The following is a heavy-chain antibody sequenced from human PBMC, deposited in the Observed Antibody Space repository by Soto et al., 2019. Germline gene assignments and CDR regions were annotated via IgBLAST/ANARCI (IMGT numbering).Heavy chain of an antibody. J-gene: IGHJ6*02. CDR3: ARGSTSGITIFGVVIHDYYYYGMDI. CDR2: MNPNSGNT. V-gene: IGHV1-8*01. CDR1: GYTFTSYD. Sequence: EASVKVSCKASGYTFTSYDINWVRQATGEGFEWMGWMNPNSGNTGYAQKFQGRVTMTRNTSISTAYMELSSLRSEDTAVYYCARGSTSGITIFGVVIHDYYYYGMDIWGQGTTVTVSS. D-gene: IGHD3-3*01.